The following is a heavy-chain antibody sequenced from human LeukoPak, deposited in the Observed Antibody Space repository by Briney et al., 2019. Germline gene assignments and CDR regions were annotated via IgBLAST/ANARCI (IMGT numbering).Heavy chain of an antibody. J-gene: IGHJ4*02. CDR2: ISYDGSNK. D-gene: IGHD3-22*01. CDR3: ARDDRYY. V-gene: IGHV3-30*03. CDR1: GFTFSSYS. Sequence: PGGSLRLSCAASGFTFSSYSMNWVRQAPGKGLEWVAVISYDGSNKYYADSVKGRFTISRDNSKNTLYLQMNSLRAEDTAVYYCARDDRYYWGQGTLVTVSS.